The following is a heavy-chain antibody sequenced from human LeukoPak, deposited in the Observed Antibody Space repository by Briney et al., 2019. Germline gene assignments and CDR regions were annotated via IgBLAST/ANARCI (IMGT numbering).Heavy chain of an antibody. CDR3: ARALWSGIAVAGPYYYYMDV. V-gene: IGHV1-69*05. J-gene: IGHJ6*03. CDR2: IIPIFGTA. CDR1: GGTFSSYD. D-gene: IGHD6-19*01. Sequence: ASVKVSCKASGGTFSSYDISWVRQAPGQGLEWMGGIIPIFGTANYAQKFQGRVTITTDESTSTAYMELSSLRSEDTAVYYCARALWSGIAVAGPYYYYMDVWGKGTTVTVSS.